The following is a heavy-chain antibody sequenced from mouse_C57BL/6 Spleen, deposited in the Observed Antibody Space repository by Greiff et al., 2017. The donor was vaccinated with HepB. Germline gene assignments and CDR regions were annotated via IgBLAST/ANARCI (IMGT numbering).Heavy chain of an antibody. V-gene: IGHV5-17*01. J-gene: IGHJ3*01. CDR2: ISSGSSTI. Sequence: EVKLVESGGGLVKPGGSLKLSCAASGFTFSDYGMHWVRQAPEKGLEWVAYISSGSSTIYYADTVKGRFTISRDNAKNTRFLQMTSLRSEDTAMYYCATGGARNFACWGQGALVTVAA. CDR1: GFTFSDYG. CDR3: ATGGARNFAC.